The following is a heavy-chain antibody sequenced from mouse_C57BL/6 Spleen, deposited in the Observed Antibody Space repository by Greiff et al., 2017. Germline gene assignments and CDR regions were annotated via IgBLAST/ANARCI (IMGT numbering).Heavy chain of an antibody. CDR2: IYPGSGST. Sequence: QVQLQQPGAELVKPGASVKMSCKASGYTFTSYWITWVKQRPGQGLEWIGDIYPGSGSTNYNEKFKSKATLTVDTSSSTAYMQLSSLTSEDSAVYYCARRNDYASYCDYWGQGTTLTVSS. D-gene: IGHD2-4*01. CDR3: ARRNDYASYCDY. J-gene: IGHJ2*01. CDR1: GYTFTSYW. V-gene: IGHV1-55*01.